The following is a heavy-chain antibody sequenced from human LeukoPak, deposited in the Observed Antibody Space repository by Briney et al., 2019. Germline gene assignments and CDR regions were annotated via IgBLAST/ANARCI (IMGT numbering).Heavy chain of an antibody. D-gene: IGHD3-10*01. CDR2: IYYSGST. CDR1: GGSISSGGYY. CDR3: ARVGYYYGSGSFKAYYFDY. V-gene: IGHV4-31*03. J-gene: IGHJ4*02. Sequence: SETLSLTCTVSGGSISSGGYYWSWIRQHPGKGLEWIGYIYYSGSTYYNPSLKSRVTISVNTSKNQFSLKLSSVTGADTAVYYCARVGYYYGSGSFKAYYFDYWGQGTLVTVYS.